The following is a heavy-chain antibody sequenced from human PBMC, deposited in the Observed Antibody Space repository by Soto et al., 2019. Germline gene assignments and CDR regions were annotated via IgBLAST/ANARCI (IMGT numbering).Heavy chain of an antibody. CDR2: IYSGGST. J-gene: IGHJ4*02. D-gene: IGHD2-15*01. CDR1: GFTVSSNY. V-gene: IGHV3-66*01. Sequence: EVQLVESGGGLVQPGGSLRLSCAASGFTVSSNYMSWVRQAPGKGLEWVSVIYSGGSTYYADSVKGRFTISRDNSKNTLYLKMNSLRAEDTAVYYCAREDCSGGSCYRTFPLGFFDSGGQGTLVTVSS. CDR3: AREDCSGGSCYRTFPLGFFDS.